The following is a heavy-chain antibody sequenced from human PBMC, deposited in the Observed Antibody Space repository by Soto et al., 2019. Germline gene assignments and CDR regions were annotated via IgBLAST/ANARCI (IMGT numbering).Heavy chain of an antibody. CDR2: VHQSGGT. V-gene: IGHV4-4*02. CDR3: AGGVDH. CDR1: GGSIHSSDW. J-gene: IGHJ4*02. Sequence: QVQLQESGPGLVKSSETLSLTCAIYGGSIHSSDWRTWVRQPPGKGLEWIGEVHQSGGTNYNPSLKSRVSVELDKSKNQFSLKLRSVTAADTGVYYCAGGVDHWGQGILVTVSS.